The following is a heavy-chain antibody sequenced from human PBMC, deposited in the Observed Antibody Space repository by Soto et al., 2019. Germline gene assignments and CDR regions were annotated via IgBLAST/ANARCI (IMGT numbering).Heavy chain of an antibody. V-gene: IGHV4-39*01. CDR2: IYYSGST. Sequence: QLQLQESGPGLVKPSETLSLTCTVSGGSISSSSYYWAWIRQTPGKGLEWIGSIYYSGSTYYNPSLKSRVAISEDTSENQFSLRLTSVTAADTGVYYCARQRSRYYNDNWFDPWGQGTQVTVSS. CDR3: ARQRSRYYNDNWFDP. D-gene: IGHD1-26*01. J-gene: IGHJ5*02. CDR1: GGSISSSSYY.